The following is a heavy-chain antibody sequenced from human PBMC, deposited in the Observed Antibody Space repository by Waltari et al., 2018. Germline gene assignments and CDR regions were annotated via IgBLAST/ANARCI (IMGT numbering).Heavy chain of an antibody. V-gene: IGHV3-53*01. Sequence: EVQLVESGGGLMQPGGSLRLSCATSDFTVNTNYVNWVRQAPGKGRECVSVIHGDGRTHYADAVKGRFTIARDSSKNTVYLQMDSLRVGDAAVYYCTRDRGSYSSSGYALGGMHYWGQGTLVTVSS. CDR2: IHGDGRT. D-gene: IGHD3-16*01. CDR3: TRDRGSYSSSGYALGGMHY. J-gene: IGHJ4*02. CDR1: DFTVNTNY.